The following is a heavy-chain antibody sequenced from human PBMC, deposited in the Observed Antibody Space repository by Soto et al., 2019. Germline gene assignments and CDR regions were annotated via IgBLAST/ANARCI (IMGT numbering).Heavy chain of an antibody. D-gene: IGHD3-10*01. CDR2: IYSGGYT. CDR3: ATQPGGGGY. J-gene: IGHJ4*02. Sequence: EVQLVESGGGLIQPGGSLRLSCAVSGFTVSNNYMSWVRQAPGKGLEGVSVIYSGGYTAYGDSVKGRFTISRDNSKNTQSLKRNSRGADDAAVFYGATQPGGGGYWGQGTLVTVSS. CDR1: GFTVSNNY. V-gene: IGHV3-53*01.